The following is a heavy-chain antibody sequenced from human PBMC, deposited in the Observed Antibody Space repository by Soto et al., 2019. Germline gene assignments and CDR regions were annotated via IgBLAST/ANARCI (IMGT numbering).Heavy chain of an antibody. CDR1: GFTFSSYG. D-gene: IGHD2-15*01. V-gene: IGHV3-33*01. CDR3: ASLAYCSGGSCYTGGDY. J-gene: IGHJ4*02. CDR2: IWYDGSNK. Sequence: GGSLRLSCAASGFTFSSYGMHWVRQAPGKGLEWAAVIWYDGSNKYYADSVKGRFTISRDNSKNTLYLQMNSLRAEDTAVYYCASLAYCSGGSCYTGGDYWGQGTLVTVSS.